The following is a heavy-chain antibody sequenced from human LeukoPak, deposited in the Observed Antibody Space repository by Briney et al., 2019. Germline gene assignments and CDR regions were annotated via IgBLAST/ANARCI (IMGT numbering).Heavy chain of an antibody. Sequence: GGSLRLTCAASELHAMTWVRQGPGKGLEWVSAISRSGGSTYYADSVKGRFTISRDKSNNTMYLQMNSLRAEDTAVYYCAREKIGYNSALDGMDVWGQGTTVTVSS. J-gene: IGHJ6*02. D-gene: IGHD6-19*01. CDR2: ISRSGGST. CDR1: ELHA. CDR3: AREKIGYNSALDGMDV. V-gene: IGHV3-23*01.